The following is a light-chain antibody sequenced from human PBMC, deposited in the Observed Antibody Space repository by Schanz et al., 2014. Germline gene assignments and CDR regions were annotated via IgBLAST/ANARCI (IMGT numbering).Light chain of an antibody. Sequence: QSALTQPPSASGSLGQSVTISCTGTSSDVGDYNYVSWYQQHPGKAPKLMIYEVSKRPSGVPDRFSGSKSGNTASLTISGLQAEDEADYYCCSYAGDNTLRFGGGTKLTVL. CDR1: SSDVGDYNY. CDR3: CSYAGDNTLR. J-gene: IGLJ3*02. CDR2: EVS. V-gene: IGLV2-8*01.